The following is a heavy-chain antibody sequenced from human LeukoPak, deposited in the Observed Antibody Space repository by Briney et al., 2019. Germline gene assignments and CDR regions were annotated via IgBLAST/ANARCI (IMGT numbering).Heavy chain of an antibody. D-gene: IGHD2-2*02. CDR1: GGSISSSSYY. V-gene: IGHV4-39*07. Sequence: SETLSLTCTVSGGSISSSSYYWGWIRQPPGKGLEWIGSIYYSGSTYYNPSLKSRVTISVDTSKNQFSLKLSSVTAADTAVYYCARGRRGVPAAIRGRSTQNWFDPWGQGTLVTVSS. CDR2: IYYSGST. J-gene: IGHJ5*02. CDR3: ARGRRGVPAAIRGRSTQNWFDP.